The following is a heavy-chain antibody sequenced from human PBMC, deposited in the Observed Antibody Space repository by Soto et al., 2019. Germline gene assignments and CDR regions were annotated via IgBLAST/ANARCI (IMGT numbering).Heavy chain of an antibody. CDR2: ISGSGGST. Sequence: GGSLRLSCAASGFTFSTYAMNWVRQAPGKGLEWVSTISGSGGSTYYADSVKGRFTISRDNSQNTLYLQMDSLRAADTALYFCSKASGYSSDWSKGKFFLDYWGQGTLVTVSS. CDR1: GFTFSTYA. D-gene: IGHD6-19*01. CDR3: SKASGYSSDWSKGKFFLDY. J-gene: IGHJ4*02. V-gene: IGHV3-23*01.